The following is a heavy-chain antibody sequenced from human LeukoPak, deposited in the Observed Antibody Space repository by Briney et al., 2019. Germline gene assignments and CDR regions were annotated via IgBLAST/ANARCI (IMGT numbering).Heavy chain of an antibody. V-gene: IGHV4-34*01. J-gene: IGHJ4*02. D-gene: IGHD3-10*01. CDR1: GGSFSGYY. CDR3: ARKGRYYYGSGSYSE. CDR2: INHSGST. Sequence: SETLSLTCAVYGGSFSGYYWSWIRQPPGKGLEWIGEINHSGSTNYNPSLKSRVTISVDTSKNQFSLKLSSVTAADTAVYYCARKGRYYYGSGSYSEWGQGTLVTVSS.